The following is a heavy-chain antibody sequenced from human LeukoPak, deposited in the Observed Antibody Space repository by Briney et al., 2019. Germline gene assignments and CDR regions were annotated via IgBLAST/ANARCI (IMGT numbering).Heavy chain of an antibody. Sequence: SETLSLTCTVSGGSISSYYWSWIRQPPGKGLEWIGYIYTSGSTNYNPSLKSRVTISVDTSKNQFSLKLSSVTAADTAVYYCARGPGGPHCSSTSCYLGYYYYYYMDVWGKGTTVTVSS. CDR2: IYTSGST. CDR3: ARGPGGPHCSSTSCYLGYYYYYYMDV. J-gene: IGHJ6*03. D-gene: IGHD2-2*01. CDR1: GGSISSYY. V-gene: IGHV4-4*09.